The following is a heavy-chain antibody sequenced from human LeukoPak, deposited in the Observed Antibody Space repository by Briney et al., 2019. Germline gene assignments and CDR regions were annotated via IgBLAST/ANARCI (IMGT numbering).Heavy chain of an antibody. J-gene: IGHJ3*02. Sequence: ASVTVSCKASVYTFTSYGISRVRQAPGQGLEWMGWISAYNGNTNYAQKLQGRVTMTTDTSTSTAYMELRSLRSDDTAVYYCARGVDAVGDAFDIWGQGTMVTVSS. CDR2: ISAYNGNT. CDR3: ARGVDAVGDAFDI. V-gene: IGHV1-18*01. D-gene: IGHD2-2*01. CDR1: VYTFTSYG.